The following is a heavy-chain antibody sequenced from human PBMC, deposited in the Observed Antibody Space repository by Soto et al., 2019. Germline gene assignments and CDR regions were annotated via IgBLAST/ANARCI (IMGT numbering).Heavy chain of an antibody. Sequence: RLSCAPSGFTFSSYAMSWVRQAPGKGLEWVSAISGSGGSTYYADSVKGRFTISRDNSKNTLYLQMNSLRAEDTAVYYCAKDSMDIVVVVAATAFDYWGQGTLVTVSS. CDR2: ISGSGGST. CDR3: AKDSMDIVVVVAATAFDY. J-gene: IGHJ4*02. D-gene: IGHD2-15*01. CDR1: GFTFSSYA. V-gene: IGHV3-23*01.